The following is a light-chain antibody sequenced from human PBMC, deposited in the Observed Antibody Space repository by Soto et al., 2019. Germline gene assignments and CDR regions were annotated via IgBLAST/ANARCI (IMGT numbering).Light chain of an antibody. CDR2: GAS. Sequence: EVVMTQSPATLSVSPGERATLSCRASQSVNANLAWYQQKPGQAPRLLIHGASNRATGIPARFSGSGFGTEFILTIISLQSEDFEVYYCQQYNTWLWTFGHGTKVEI. J-gene: IGKJ1*01. CDR3: QQYNTWLWT. CDR1: QSVNAN. V-gene: IGKV3-15*01.